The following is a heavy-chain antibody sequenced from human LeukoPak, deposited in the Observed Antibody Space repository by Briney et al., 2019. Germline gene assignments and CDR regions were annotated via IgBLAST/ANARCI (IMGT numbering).Heavy chain of an antibody. J-gene: IGHJ4*02. CDR3: ARFGELITIDY. V-gene: IGHV4-39*01. D-gene: IGHD3-10*01. CDR1: GGSISSSSYY. CDR2: IYYSGST. Sequence: KPSETLSLTCTVSGGSISSSSYYWGWIRQPPGKGLEWIGSIYYSGSTYYNPSLKSRVTISVDTSKNQFSLKLSSVTAADTAVYYCARFGELITIDYWGQGTLVTVSS.